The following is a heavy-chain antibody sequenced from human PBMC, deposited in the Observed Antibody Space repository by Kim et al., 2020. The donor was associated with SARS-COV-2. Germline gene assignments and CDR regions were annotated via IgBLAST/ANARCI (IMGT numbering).Heavy chain of an antibody. Sequence: SETLSLTCTVSGGSISSYYWSWIRQPPGKGLEWIGYIYYSGSTNYNPSLKSRVTISVDTSKNQFSLKLSSVTAADTAVYYCAASQWIQLGYYFDYWGQGTLVTVSS. V-gene: IGHV4-59*01. CDR3: AASQWIQLGYYFDY. J-gene: IGHJ4*02. CDR1: GGSISSYY. CDR2: IYYSGST. D-gene: IGHD5-18*01.